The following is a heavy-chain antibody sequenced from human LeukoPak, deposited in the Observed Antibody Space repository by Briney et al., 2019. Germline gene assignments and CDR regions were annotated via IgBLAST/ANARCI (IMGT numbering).Heavy chain of an antibody. D-gene: IGHD3-16*01. J-gene: IGHJ6*03. CDR1: GGSISSYY. CDR3: ARDGALNYYYMDV. V-gene: IGHV4-59*01. Sequence: KPSETLSLTCTVSGGSISSYYWSWIRQPPGKGLEWIGYIYYSGSTNYNPSLKSRVTISVDTSKNQFSLKLSSVTAADTAVYYCARDGALNYYYMDVWGQGTMVTVSS. CDR2: IYYSGST.